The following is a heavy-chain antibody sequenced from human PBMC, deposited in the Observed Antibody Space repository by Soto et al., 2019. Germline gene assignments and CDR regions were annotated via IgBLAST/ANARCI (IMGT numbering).Heavy chain of an antibody. J-gene: IGHJ5*02. CDR3: VRDGSKTLRDWFDP. V-gene: IGHV4-4*07. Sequence: SETLSLTCILSVGTVSKSFWNWVRKPVGGGLEWMGRIYVTGTTDYNPSLRGRITMSVDVVKKTFSLRLTSVTAADTGVYYCVRDGSKTLRDWFDPWGQGLRVTVSS. CDR1: VGTVSKSF. CDR2: IYVTGTT.